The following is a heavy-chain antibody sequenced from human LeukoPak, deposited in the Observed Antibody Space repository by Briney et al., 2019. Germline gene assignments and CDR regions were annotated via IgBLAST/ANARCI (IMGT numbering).Heavy chain of an antibody. D-gene: IGHD3-10*01. CDR3: ARGAKNLYGSGSYYDY. V-gene: IGHV3-21*01. CDR1: GFTFSSYS. J-gene: IGHJ4*02. Sequence: GGSLRLSCAASGFTFSSYSLNWVRQAPGKGLEWVSSISSSSSYIYYAASVRGLFTISGTNAKHSLYLQMNSLRAEDTAVYYCARGAKNLYGSGSYYDYWGQGTLVTVSS. CDR2: ISSSSSYI.